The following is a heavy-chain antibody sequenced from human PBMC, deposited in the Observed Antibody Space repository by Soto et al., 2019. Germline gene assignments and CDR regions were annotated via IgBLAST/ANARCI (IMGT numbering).Heavy chain of an antibody. CDR2: VNPNNGNT. CDR1: EDTFANYD. CDR3: SRSEVGDFMDV. Sequence: QAQLEQSGAEVKKPGASVRVSCKASEDTFANYDILWVRQAPGQGLEWMGWVNPNNGNTGYAPKFQGRVTMTRDTSTRTAYLEMSGLRSDDTAVYYCSRSEVGDFMDVWGRGTTVIVSS. V-gene: IGHV1-8*01. D-gene: IGHD3-16*01. J-gene: IGHJ6*02.